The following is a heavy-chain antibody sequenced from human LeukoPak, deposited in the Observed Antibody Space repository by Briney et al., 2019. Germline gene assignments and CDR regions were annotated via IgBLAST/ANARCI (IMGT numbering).Heavy chain of an antibody. CDR1: GFTFSSYG. J-gene: IGHJ4*02. CDR3: AKDRSSGWYPIDY. CDR2: IRYDGSNK. V-gene: IGHV3-30*02. Sequence: GGSLRLSCAASGFTFSSYGMHWVRQAPGKGLEWVAFIRYDGSNKYYADSVKGRFTISRDNSKNTLYLQMNSLRAEDTAVYYCAKDRSSGWYPIDYWGQGTLVTVSS. D-gene: IGHD6-19*01.